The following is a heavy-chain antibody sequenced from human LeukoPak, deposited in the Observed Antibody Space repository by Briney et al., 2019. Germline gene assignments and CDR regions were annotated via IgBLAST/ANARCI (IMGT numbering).Heavy chain of an antibody. CDR2: IYPGDSET. J-gene: IGHJ4*02. V-gene: IGHV5-51*01. D-gene: IGHD5-18*01. CDR1: GYSFGSYY. CDR3: ARQDAGSYGYFAY. Sequence: GESLKISCQGSGYSFGSYYIAWVRQMAGKGLEWMGTIYPGDSETRFSPSFQGQVTISADKSISTAYLQWSSLKASDTAMYYCARQDAGSYGYFAYWGQGTLVTVSS.